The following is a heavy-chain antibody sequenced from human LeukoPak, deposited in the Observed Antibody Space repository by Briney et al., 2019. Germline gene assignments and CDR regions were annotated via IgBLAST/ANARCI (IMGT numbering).Heavy chain of an antibody. V-gene: IGHV3-23*01. J-gene: IGHJ4*02. Sequence: GGSLRLSCAASGFTFSSCAMSWVRQAPGKGLEWVSTIIDSGNSIYYADSAEGRFTISRDNSKNTLYLQMNSLRAGDTAVYYCAKDPIFSGSFGVFDYWGLGTLVTVSS. CDR2: IIDSGNSI. D-gene: IGHD1-26*01. CDR3: AKDPIFSGSFGVFDY. CDR1: GFTFSSCA.